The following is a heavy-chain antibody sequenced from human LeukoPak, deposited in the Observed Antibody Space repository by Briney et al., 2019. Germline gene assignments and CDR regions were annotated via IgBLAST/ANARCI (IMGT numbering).Heavy chain of an antibody. CDR1: GGSISSYY. CDR2: IYYSGST. J-gene: IGHJ4*02. Sequence: PSETLSLTCTVSGGSISSYYWSWIRQPPGKGLGWIEYIYYSGSTNYNPSLKSRVTISVDTSKDQFSLKLSSVTAADTAVYYCARQGTYYYDSSGYYLRFDYWGQGTLVTVSS. V-gene: IGHV4-59*08. CDR3: ARQGTYYYDSSGYYLRFDY. D-gene: IGHD3-22*01.